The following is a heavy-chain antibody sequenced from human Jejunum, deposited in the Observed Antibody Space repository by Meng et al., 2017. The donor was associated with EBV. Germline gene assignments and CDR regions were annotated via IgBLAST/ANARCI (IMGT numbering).Heavy chain of an antibody. CDR3: ARHRDVDYHLHY. CDR2: ISTGGSI. J-gene: IGHJ4*02. D-gene: IGHD4-17*01. V-gene: IGHV3-53*01. Sequence: EVNWGECGGGLIQLGGSLRLCCAGAGFTVSRDYMSLVRQAPGKGLEWVSVISTGGSILYADSVKGRFTISRDNSKNTLYLQMNSLGAEDTAVYYCARHRDVDYHLHYWGQGSLVTVSS. CDR1: GFTVSRDY.